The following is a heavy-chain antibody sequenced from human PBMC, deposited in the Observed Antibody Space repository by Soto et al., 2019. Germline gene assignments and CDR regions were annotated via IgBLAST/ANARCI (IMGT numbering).Heavy chain of an antibody. CDR2: VYYTGST. Sequence: SETLSLTCSVSGGSISGSYWSWIRQSPGKGLEWLGYVYYTGSTNYSPSLRSRVSISVDTSKNEFSLRLSSVTAADTAVYFCARSVAARSARIDYWGQGTQVTVSS. D-gene: IGHD6-6*01. CDR1: GGSISGSY. CDR3: ARSVAARSARIDY. V-gene: IGHV4-59*01. J-gene: IGHJ4*02.